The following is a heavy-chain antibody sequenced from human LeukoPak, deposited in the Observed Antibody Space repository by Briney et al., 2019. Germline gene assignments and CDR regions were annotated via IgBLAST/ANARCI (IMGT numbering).Heavy chain of an antibody. V-gene: IGHV3-21*01. CDR1: GFTFSSYS. J-gene: IGHJ3*02. CDR3: ARDLSYDFWSGYSDAFDI. CDR2: ISSSSSYI. D-gene: IGHD3-3*01. Sequence: GGSLRLSCAASGFTFSSYSMNWVRQAPGKGLEWVSSISSSSSYIYYADSVKGRFTISRDNAKNSLYLQMNSLRAEDTAVYYCARDLSYDFWSGYSDAFDIWGQGTMVTVSS.